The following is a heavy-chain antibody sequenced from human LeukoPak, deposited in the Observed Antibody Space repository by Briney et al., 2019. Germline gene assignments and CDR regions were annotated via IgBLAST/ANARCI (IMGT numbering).Heavy chain of an antibody. V-gene: IGHV3-48*03. J-gene: IGHJ4*02. CDR2: ISSSGSTI. Sequence: GSLRLSCAASGFTFSSYEMNWVRQAPGKGLEWVSYISSSGSTIYYADSVKSRFTISRDNAKNSLYLQMNSLRAEDTAVYYCARARVGYYGSGSYGYWGQGTLVTVSS. CDR1: GFTFSSYE. CDR3: ARARVGYYGSGSYGY. D-gene: IGHD3-10*01.